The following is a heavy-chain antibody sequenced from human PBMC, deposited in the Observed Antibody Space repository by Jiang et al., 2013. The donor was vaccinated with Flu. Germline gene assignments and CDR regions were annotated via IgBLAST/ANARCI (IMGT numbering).Heavy chain of an antibody. J-gene: IGHJ4*02. CDR1: GGSISSYY. CDR2: IYYSGST. V-gene: IGHV4-59*01. Sequence: ELLKPSETLSLTCTVSGGSISSYYWSWIRQPPGKGLEWIGYIYYSGSTNYNPSLKSRVTISVDTSKNQFSLKLSSVTAADTAVYYCARAQDIVATKFDYWGQGTLVTVSS. CDR3: ARAQDIVATKFDY. D-gene: IGHD5-12*01.